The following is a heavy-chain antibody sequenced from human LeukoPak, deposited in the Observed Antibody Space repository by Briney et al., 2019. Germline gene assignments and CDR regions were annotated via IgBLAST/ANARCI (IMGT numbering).Heavy chain of an antibody. Sequence: GASVTVSFTASGYTFTIYGISRVRQAPGQGLEWMGWINPNSGGTNYAQKFQGRVTMTRDTSISTAYMELSRLRSDDTAVYYCARVLMRYSSGWYGHWGQGTLVTVSS. J-gene: IGHJ4*02. V-gene: IGHV1-2*02. D-gene: IGHD6-19*01. CDR1: GYTFTIYG. CDR2: INPNSGGT. CDR3: ARVLMRYSSGWYGH.